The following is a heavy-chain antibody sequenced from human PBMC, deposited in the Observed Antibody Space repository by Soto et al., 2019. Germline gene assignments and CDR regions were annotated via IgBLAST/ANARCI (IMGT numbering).Heavy chain of an antibody. Sequence: PSETLSLTCTVSGGSLSSYYWTWIRQSPGKGLEWIGYIYHSGSSHYKPSLQSRVTISVDTSKHQFSLKVSSVTATDTAVYYCARGILDYSSSLTHYYYYYYIDAWGKGTTVTLSS. D-gene: IGHD4-4*01. CDR2: IYHSGSS. CDR3: ARGILDYSSSLTHYYYYYYIDA. J-gene: IGHJ6*03. CDR1: GGSLSSYY. V-gene: IGHV4-59*01.